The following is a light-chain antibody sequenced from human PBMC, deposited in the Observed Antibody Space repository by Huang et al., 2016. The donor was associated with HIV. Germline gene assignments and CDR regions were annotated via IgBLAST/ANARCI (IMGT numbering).Light chain of an antibody. CDR3: HQYYDTPGT. CDR2: WAS. CDR1: PDVLNTYNDKDS. Sequence: DIVMTQSPDSLALSLGERATINCRASPDVLNTYNDKDSLAWYPQKSGHPPGLLIYWASARESGVPDRFSGSGSGTDFTLTISSLQAEDVAFYYCHQYYDTPGTFGQGTQVEIK. J-gene: IGKJ1*01. V-gene: IGKV4-1*01.